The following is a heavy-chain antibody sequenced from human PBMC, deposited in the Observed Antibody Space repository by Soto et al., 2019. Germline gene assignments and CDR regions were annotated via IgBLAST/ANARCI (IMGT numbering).Heavy chain of an antibody. CDR2: ISGSGGST. V-gene: IGHV3-23*01. D-gene: IGHD4-17*01. CDR1: GFTFSSYA. Sequence: PGGSLRLSCAASGFTFSSYAMSWVRQAPGKGLEWVSAISGSGGSTYYADSVKGRFTISRDNSKNTLYLQMNSLRAEDTAVYYCAKDWYYGDYSYGMDVWGQGTTVTVSS. CDR3: AKDWYYGDYSYGMDV. J-gene: IGHJ6*02.